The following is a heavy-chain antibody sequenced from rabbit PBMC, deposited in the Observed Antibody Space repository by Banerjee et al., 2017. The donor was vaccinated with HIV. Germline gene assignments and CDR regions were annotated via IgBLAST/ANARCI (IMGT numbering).Heavy chain of an antibody. CDR3: ARDRDTGTVYYFDL. J-gene: IGHJ6*01. Sequence: QEQLEESGGDLVKPEGSLTLTCTASGFSFSNKYVMCWVRQAPGKGLEWIACINTSSGSTYYANWAKGRFTISKTSSTTVTLQMTSLTAADTATYFCARDRDTGTVYYFDLWGPGTLVTVS. CDR1: GFSFSNKYV. D-gene: IGHD7-1*01. V-gene: IGHV1S45*01. CDR2: INTSSGST.